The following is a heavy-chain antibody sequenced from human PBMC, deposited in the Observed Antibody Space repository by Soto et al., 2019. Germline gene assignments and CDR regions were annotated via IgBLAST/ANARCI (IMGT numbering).Heavy chain of an antibody. CDR1: GFTFTSSA. J-gene: IGHJ3*02. D-gene: IGHD4-4*01. CDR3: VRVRLQDDAFDI. CDR2: IVVGSGNT. Sequence: SVKVSCKASGFTFTSSAMQWVRQARGQRLEWIGWIVVGSGNTNYAQKFQERVTITRDMSTSTAYMELSSLRSEDTAVYYCVRVRLQDDAFDIWGQGTMVTVSS. V-gene: IGHV1-58*02.